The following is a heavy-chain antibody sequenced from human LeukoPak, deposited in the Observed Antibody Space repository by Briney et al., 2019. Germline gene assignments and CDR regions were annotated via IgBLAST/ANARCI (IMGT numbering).Heavy chain of an antibody. D-gene: IGHD6-6*01. J-gene: IGHJ4*02. Sequence: ASETLSLTCTVSGGSISSGGYYWSWIRQPPGKGLEWIGYIYHSGSTYYNPSLKSRVTISVDRSKNQFSLKLSSVTAADTAVYYCARGVGQLAPYFDYWGQGTLVTVSS. CDR3: ARGVGQLAPYFDY. CDR1: GGSISSGGYY. V-gene: IGHV4-30-2*01. CDR2: IYHSGST.